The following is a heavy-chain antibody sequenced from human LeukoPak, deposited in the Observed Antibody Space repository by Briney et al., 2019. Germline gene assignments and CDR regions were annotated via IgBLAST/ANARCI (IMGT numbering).Heavy chain of an antibody. CDR2: IYYSGST. CDR1: GFTFSSYSMN. J-gene: IGHJ6*02. CDR3: ASKGTNYYYYGMDV. V-gene: IGHV4-39*01. D-gene: IGHD3-10*01. Sequence: PGGSLRLSCAASGFTFSSYSMNWVRQPPGKGLEWIGSIYYSGSTYYNPSLKSRVTISVDTSKNQFSLKLSSVTAADTAVYYCASKGTNYYYYGMDVWGQGTTVTVSS.